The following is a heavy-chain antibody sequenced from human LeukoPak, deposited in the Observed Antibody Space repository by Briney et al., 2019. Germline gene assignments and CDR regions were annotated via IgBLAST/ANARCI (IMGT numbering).Heavy chain of an antibody. Sequence: SETLSLTRTVFGGSISSSSYYWGWIRQPPGKGLEWIGSIYYSGSTYYNPSLKSRVTISVDTSKNQFSLKLSSVTAADTAVYYCARLILGGYFDYWGQGTLVTVSS. J-gene: IGHJ4*02. V-gene: IGHV4-39*01. CDR1: GGSISSSSYY. CDR2: IYYSGST. D-gene: IGHD2-15*01. CDR3: ARLILGGYFDY.